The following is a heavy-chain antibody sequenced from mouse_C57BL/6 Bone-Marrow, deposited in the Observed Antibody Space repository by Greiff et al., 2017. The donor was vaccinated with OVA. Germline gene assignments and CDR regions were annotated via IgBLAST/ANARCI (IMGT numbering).Heavy chain of an antibody. Sequence: VQLQQSGAELVRPGASVKLSCTASGFNIKDDYMHWVKQRPEQGLEWIGWIDLENGDTEYASKFQGNATITADTSSNTAFLQLSSLTSEDTAVYYCTTRIYYFDYWGQGTTLTVSS. J-gene: IGHJ2*01. D-gene: IGHD5-2*01. CDR1: GFNIKDDY. CDR2: IDLENGDT. CDR3: TTRIYYFDY. V-gene: IGHV14-4*01.